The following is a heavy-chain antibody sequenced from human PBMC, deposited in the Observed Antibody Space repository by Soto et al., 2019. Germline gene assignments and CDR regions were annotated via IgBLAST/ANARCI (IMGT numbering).Heavy chain of an antibody. CDR1: GYTFTSYY. J-gene: IGHJ4*02. D-gene: IGHD3-22*01. Sequence: PSVKVSCKASGYTFTSYYMHWVRQAPGQGLEWMGIINPSGGSTSYAQKFQGRVTMTRDTSTSTVYMELSSLRSEDTAVYYCARDFTRDETYYYDSSGYYLIRDGKTFDYWGQGTLVTVSS. CDR2: INPSGGST. V-gene: IGHV1-46*01. CDR3: ARDFTRDETYYYDSSGYYLIRDGKTFDY.